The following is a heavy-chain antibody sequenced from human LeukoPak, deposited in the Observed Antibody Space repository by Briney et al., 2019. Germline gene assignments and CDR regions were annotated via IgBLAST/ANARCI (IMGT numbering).Heavy chain of an antibody. V-gene: IGHV3-74*03. CDR1: GFTFSNHW. D-gene: IGHD2-21*01. Sequence: GGSLGLSCAASGFTFSNHWMHWVRQAPGKGLVWVSRIDEGGSNAMYADSVKGRFSISRDNAKNTVNLQMNSLRAEDTGVYYCIRDEALWRLDYWGQGTLVTVSS. CDR2: IDEGGSNA. CDR3: IRDEALWRLDY. J-gene: IGHJ4*02.